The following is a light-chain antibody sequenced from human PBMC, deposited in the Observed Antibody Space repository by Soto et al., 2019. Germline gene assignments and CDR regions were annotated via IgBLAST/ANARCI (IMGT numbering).Light chain of an antibody. Sequence: DIVMTQSPDSLAVSLGERATINCKSSQSVLYSSNNKNYLAWYQQKPGQPPKLLIYWASTRESGVPDRFSCGGSGSDFTLTISSLQAEDVAVYYCQQYYSTPLTFGGGTKVEIK. V-gene: IGKV4-1*01. J-gene: IGKJ4*01. CDR1: QSVLYSSNNKNY. CDR3: QQYYSTPLT. CDR2: WAS.